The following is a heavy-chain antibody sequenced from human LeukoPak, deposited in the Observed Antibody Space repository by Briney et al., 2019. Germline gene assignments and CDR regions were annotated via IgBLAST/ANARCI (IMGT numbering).Heavy chain of an antibody. CDR2: IYYSGST. CDR1: GGSISSYY. J-gene: IGHJ4*02. CDR3: ARHGYRCYEDY. D-gene: IGHD5-12*01. Sequence: SETLSLTCTVSGGSISSYYWSWIRQPPGKGLEWIGYIYYSGSTNYNPSLKSRVTISVDTSKNQFSLKLSSVTAADTAVYYCARHGYRCYEDYWGQGTLVTVSS. V-gene: IGHV4-59*08.